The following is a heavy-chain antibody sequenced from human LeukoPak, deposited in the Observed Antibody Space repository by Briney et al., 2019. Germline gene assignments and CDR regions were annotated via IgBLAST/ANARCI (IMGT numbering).Heavy chain of an antibody. J-gene: IGHJ5*02. CDR3: ARVFGSSYFDP. CDR2: ISSSGSTI. CDR1: GFTFSDYY. Sequence: GGSLRLSCAASGFTFSDYYMSWIRQAPGKGLEWVSYISSSGSTIYYADSVRGRFTISRDNAEKSLYLQMSSLRADDTAVYYCARVFGSSYFDPWGQGTLVTVSS. V-gene: IGHV3-11*01. D-gene: IGHD6-13*01.